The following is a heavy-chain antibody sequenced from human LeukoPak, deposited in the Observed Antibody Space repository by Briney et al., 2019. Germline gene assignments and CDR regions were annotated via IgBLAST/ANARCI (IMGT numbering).Heavy chain of an antibody. D-gene: IGHD4-23*01. V-gene: IGHV1-69*13. CDR3: ARAHLTIGGNPSYFDY. J-gene: IGHJ4*02. CDR1: GGTFSSYA. Sequence: SVKVSCKASGGTFSSYAISRVRQAPGQGLEWMGGIIPIFGTANYAQKFQGRVTITADESTSTAYMELSSLRSEDTAVYYCARAHLTIGGNPSYFDYWGQGTLVTVSS. CDR2: IIPIFGTA.